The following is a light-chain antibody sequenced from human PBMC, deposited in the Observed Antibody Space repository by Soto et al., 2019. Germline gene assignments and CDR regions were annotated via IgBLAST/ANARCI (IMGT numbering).Light chain of an antibody. Sequence: IQLTQAPSVLSATVGDRVIITCRASQRVNTCLAWYQQKPGKAPTLLIYDASSLQSGVPSRFSGSGSGTEFTLTIDSLQPEDFATYYCLQHNTYPRTFGQGTKVDIK. J-gene: IGKJ1*01. CDR1: QRVNTC. V-gene: IGKV1-5*01. CDR3: LQHNTYPRT. CDR2: DAS.